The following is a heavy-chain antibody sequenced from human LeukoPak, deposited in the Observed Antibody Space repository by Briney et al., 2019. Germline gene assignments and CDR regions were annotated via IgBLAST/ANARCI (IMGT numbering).Heavy chain of an antibody. CDR2: IYYSGST. J-gene: IGHJ4*02. V-gene: IGHV4-59*01. Sequence: SETLSLTCTVSGGSIGSYYWSWIRQPPGKGLEWIGYIYYSGSTNYNPSLKSRVTISVDTSKTQITLRLSSVTAADTAVYYCAREEGIAAAGALEYWGQGILVTVSS. D-gene: IGHD6-13*01. CDR1: GGSIGSYY. CDR3: AREEGIAAAGALEY.